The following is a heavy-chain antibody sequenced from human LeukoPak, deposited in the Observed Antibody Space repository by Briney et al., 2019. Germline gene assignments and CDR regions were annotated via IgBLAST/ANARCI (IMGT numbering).Heavy chain of an antibody. V-gene: IGHV5-51*01. Sequence: GGSLQISCKGSGSRFTSYWIGWVRQMPGKGLEWMGIIYPGDSDTRYSPSFQGQVTISADKSISTAYLQWSSLKASDTAMYYCARCLHSSGWYPYFDYWGQGTLVTVSS. CDR1: GSRFTSYW. D-gene: IGHD6-19*01. CDR3: ARCLHSSGWYPYFDY. J-gene: IGHJ4*02. CDR2: IYPGDSDT.